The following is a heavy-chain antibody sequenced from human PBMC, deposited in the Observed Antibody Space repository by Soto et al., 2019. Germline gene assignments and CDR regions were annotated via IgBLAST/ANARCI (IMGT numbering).Heavy chain of an antibody. CDR3: TGPPRGGYYYYYGMDV. CDR1: GFTFSSYG. D-gene: IGHD3-10*01. J-gene: IGHJ6*02. V-gene: IGHV3-33*01. Sequence: GSLRLSCAASGFTFSSYGMHWVRQAPGKGLEWVAVIWYDGSNKYYADSVKGRFSISRDNSKNTLYPQMNSLRAEDTAVYYCTGPPRGGYYYYYGMDVWGQGTTVTVSS. CDR2: IWYDGSNK.